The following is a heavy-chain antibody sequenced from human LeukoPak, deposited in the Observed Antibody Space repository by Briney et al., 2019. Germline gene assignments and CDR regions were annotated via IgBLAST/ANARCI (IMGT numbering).Heavy chain of an antibody. Sequence: KHGESLKISCKASGCTFTSFFIGWVRQMPGQGLEWMGIIYTGDSDTRYSPSFQGQVTISVDKSISTAYLQWRSLKASDTAIYYCARPITGAGTDLGYWGQGTLVTVSS. D-gene: IGHD6-13*01. CDR2: IYTGDSDT. CDR1: GCTFTSFF. CDR3: ARPITGAGTDLGY. J-gene: IGHJ4*02. V-gene: IGHV5-51*01.